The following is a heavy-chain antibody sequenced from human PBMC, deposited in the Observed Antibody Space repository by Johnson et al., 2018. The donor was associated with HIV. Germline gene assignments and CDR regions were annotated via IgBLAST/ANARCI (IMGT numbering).Heavy chain of an antibody. CDR2: IFSVDDV. D-gene: IGHD2-2*01. V-gene: IGHV3-66*02. J-gene: IGHJ3*02. Sequence: MQLVESGGGLVKPGGSLRLSCAASGFTFSDYYMSWIRQAPGQGLEWVSVIFSVDDVYYADSVKGRFTISRDRSKNTLYLQMNSLRAEDTAVYYCAKGVVPAAADAFDIWGQGTMVTVSS. CDR1: GFTFSDYY. CDR3: AKGVVPAAADAFDI.